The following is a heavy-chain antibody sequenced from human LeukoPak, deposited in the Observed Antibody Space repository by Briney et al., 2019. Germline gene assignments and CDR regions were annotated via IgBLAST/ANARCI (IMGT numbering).Heavy chain of an antibody. Sequence: SETLSLTCTVSGYSISSGYYWGWIRQPPGKGLEWIGSIYHSGSTYYNPSLKSRVTISVDTSKNQFSLKLSSVTAADTAVYYCARVYYGDYGGVDYWGQGTLVTVSS. CDR1: GYSISSGYY. V-gene: IGHV4-38-2*02. CDR3: ARVYYGDYGGVDY. CDR2: IYHSGST. D-gene: IGHD4-17*01. J-gene: IGHJ4*02.